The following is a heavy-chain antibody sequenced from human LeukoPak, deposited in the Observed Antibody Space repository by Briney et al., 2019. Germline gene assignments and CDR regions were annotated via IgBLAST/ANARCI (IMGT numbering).Heavy chain of an antibody. CDR2: ISWNSGSI. V-gene: IGHV3-9*01. CDR3: AKDFPAESDYGDYEGSRFFDY. J-gene: IGHJ4*02. CDR1: GFTFDDYA. Sequence: GGSLRLSCAASGFTFDDYAMHWVRQAPGKGLEWVSGISWNSGSIGYADSVKGRFIISRDNAKNSLYLQMNSLRAEDTALYYCAKDFPAESDYGDYEGSRFFDYWGQGTLVTVSS. D-gene: IGHD4-17*01.